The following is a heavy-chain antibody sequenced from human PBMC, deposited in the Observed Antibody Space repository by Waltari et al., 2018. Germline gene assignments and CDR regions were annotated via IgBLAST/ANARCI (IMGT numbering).Heavy chain of an antibody. J-gene: IGHJ4*02. Sequence: EVQLVESGGGLVQPGGSLRLSCAASGFTFSSSDMHWVRQATGKGLGWIAAIGTAGNTVYPGFVQGRFTISRENAKNSLYLQMNSLRAGDTSVYYCARGHYDIVTGYYSYFDYWGQGTLVTVSS. CDR1: GFTFSSSD. CDR2: IGTAGNT. D-gene: IGHD3-9*01. V-gene: IGHV3-13*01. CDR3: ARGHYDIVTGYYSYFDY.